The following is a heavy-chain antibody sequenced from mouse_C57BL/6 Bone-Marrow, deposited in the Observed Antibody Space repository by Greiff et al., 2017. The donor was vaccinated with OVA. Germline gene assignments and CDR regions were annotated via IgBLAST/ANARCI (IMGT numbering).Heavy chain of an antibody. CDR2: IYPGSGST. D-gene: IGHD1-1*01. J-gene: IGHJ4*01. CDR1: GYTFTSYW. CDR3: ARATYGSSPYYAMDY. V-gene: IGHV1-55*01. Sequence: VQLQQPGAELVKPGASVKMSCKASGYTFTSYWITWVKQRPGQGLEWIGDIYPGSGSTNYNEKFKSKATLTVDTSSSTAYMQLSSLTSEDSAVYYCARATYGSSPYYAMDYWGQGTSVTVSS.